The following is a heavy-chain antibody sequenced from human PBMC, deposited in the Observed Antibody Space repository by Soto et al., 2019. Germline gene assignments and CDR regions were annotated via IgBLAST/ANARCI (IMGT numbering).Heavy chain of an antibody. V-gene: IGHV3-7*03. J-gene: IGHJ6*02. CDR1: GFTFSGYW. CDR3: TRDLRSFGMDV. Sequence: XGSLRLSCAASGFTFSGYWMSWVRQAPGKGLEWVANIKEDGTEKYYVDSVKGRFTISRDNAENSLYLQMNSLRVEDTAVYYCTRDLRSFGMDVWGQGTTVTVSS. CDR2: IKEDGTEK.